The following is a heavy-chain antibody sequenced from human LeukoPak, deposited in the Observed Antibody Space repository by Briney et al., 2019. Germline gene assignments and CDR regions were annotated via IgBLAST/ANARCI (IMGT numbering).Heavy chain of an antibody. V-gene: IGHV1-2*05. D-gene: IGHD3-22*01. CDR2: INSNSGGT. CDR1: GYRFSDYY. Sequence: ASVKVSCKASGYRFSDYYMHWVRQAPGQGLEWMGRINSNSGGTGFAEKFRGRVTMTRDTSISTAYMELSRLTSDDTVVYNCARAGGTYYYESNGYYYQNWFDSWGQGTLVTVSS. J-gene: IGHJ5*01. CDR3: ARAGGTYYYESNGYYYQNWFDS.